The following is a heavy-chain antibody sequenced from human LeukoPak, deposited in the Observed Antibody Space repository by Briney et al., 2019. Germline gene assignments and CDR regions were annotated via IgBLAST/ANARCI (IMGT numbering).Heavy chain of an antibody. Sequence: PGGSLRLSCAASGFTFSSDAMSWVRQAPGKGLEWVSYISSSGSTIYYADSVKGRFTISRDNAKNSLYLQMNSLRAEDTAVYYCARDGRSGYYDTLYYYGMDVWGQGTTVTVSS. CDR1: GFTFSSDA. V-gene: IGHV3-48*04. CDR2: ISSSGSTI. J-gene: IGHJ6*02. CDR3: ARDGRSGYYDTLYYYGMDV. D-gene: IGHD5-12*01.